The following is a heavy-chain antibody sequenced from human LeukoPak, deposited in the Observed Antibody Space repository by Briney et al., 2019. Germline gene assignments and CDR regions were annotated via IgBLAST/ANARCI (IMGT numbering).Heavy chain of an antibody. D-gene: IGHD3-10*01. CDR3: ATDLGGEDDY. CDR2: FDPEDGET. Sequence: APVKVSCKVSGYTLTELSMHWVRQAPGKGLEWMGGFDPEDGETIYAQKFQGRITMTEDTSTDTAYMELSSLRSEDTAVYYCATDLGGEDDYWGQGTLVTVSS. CDR1: GYTLTELS. J-gene: IGHJ4*02. V-gene: IGHV1-24*01.